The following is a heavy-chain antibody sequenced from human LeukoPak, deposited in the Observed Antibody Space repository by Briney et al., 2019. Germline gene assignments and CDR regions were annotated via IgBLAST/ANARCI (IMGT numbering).Heavy chain of an antibody. CDR3: AKANPSKQGPNEYYFDY. D-gene: IGHD1-1*01. V-gene: IGHV3-30*02. J-gene: IGHJ4*02. Sequence: GGSLRLSCAASGFTFSNFGVHWVRQAPGKGLEWVAFIQFDGSDIFYADSVKGRFTVSRDNSKNTLYLQMNSLRAEDTAVYYCAKANPSKQGPNEYYFDYWGQGTLVTVSS. CDR1: GFTFSNFG. CDR2: IQFDGSDI.